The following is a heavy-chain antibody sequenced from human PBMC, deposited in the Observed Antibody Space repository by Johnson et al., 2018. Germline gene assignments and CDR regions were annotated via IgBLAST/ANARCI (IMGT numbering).Heavy chain of an antibody. CDR1: GFAFSSFG. V-gene: IGHV3-33*01. CDR3: ARDIFCSGGTCHFGMDV. CDR2: IWHEGSNK. D-gene: IGHD2-8*02. J-gene: IGHJ6*02. Sequence: QVQLVESGGGVVQPGRSLRLSCAASGFAFSSFGMHWVRQAPGKGLEWVAVIWHEGSNKYYADAVEGRFTISRDTSKTTLYLQRQSLRAEDTAVYYCARDIFCSGGTCHFGMDVWGQGTTVTVSS.